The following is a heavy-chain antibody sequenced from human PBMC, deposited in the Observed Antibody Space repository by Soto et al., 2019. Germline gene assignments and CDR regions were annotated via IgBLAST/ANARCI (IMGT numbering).Heavy chain of an antibody. V-gene: IGHV3-30*18. CDR1: GFTFSSYG. J-gene: IGHJ2*01. CDR3: AKDLYGIAAAGTVGWYFDL. D-gene: IGHD6-13*01. CDR2: ISYDGSNK. Sequence: GGSLRLSCAASGFTFSSYGMHWVRQAPGKGLEWVAVISYDGSNKYYADSVKGRFTISRDNSKNTLYLQMNSLRAEDTAVYYCAKDLYGIAAAGTVGWYFDLWGRGTLVTVSS.